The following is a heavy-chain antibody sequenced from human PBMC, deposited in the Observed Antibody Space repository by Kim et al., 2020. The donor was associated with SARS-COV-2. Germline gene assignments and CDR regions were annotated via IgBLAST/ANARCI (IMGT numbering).Heavy chain of an antibody. CDR1: GYTFTSYG. CDR3: ARGGLLWFGELSTLTREDY. CDR2: ISAYNGNT. D-gene: IGHD3-10*01. J-gene: IGHJ4*02. V-gene: IGHV1-18*04. Sequence: ASVKVSCKASGYTFTSYGISWVRQAPGQGLEWRGWISAYNGNTNYAQKLQGRVTMTTDTSTSTAYMELRSLRSDDTAVYYCARGGLLWFGELSTLTREDYWGQGTLVTVSS.